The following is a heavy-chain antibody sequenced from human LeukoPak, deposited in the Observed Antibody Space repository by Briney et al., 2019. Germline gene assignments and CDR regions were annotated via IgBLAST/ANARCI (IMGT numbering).Heavy chain of an antibody. V-gene: IGHV4-39*07. Sequence: SETLSLTCTVSGGSISSSSYYWGWIRQPPGKGLEWIGSIYYSGSTYYNPSLKSRVTISVDTSKNQFSLKLSSVTAADTAVYYCARDLSQYYDFWSGYYTGIGFDPWGQGTLVTVSS. D-gene: IGHD3-3*01. CDR2: IYYSGST. J-gene: IGHJ5*02. CDR1: GGSISSSSYY. CDR3: ARDLSQYYDFWSGYYTGIGFDP.